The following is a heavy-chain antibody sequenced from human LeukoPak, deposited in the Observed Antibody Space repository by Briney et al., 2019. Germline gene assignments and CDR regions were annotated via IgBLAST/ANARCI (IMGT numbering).Heavy chain of an antibody. Sequence: GGSLRLSCAASGFTFSSYSMNWVRQAPGKGLEWVSDISSSSSTIYYADSVKGRFTISRDDAKNLLYLDVNSLRAEDTAVYYCARGHTAVTRHFDFWGQGTLVTVSS. CDR1: GFTFSSYS. V-gene: IGHV3-48*04. J-gene: IGHJ4*02. CDR3: ARGHTAVTRHFDF. D-gene: IGHD4-17*01. CDR2: ISSSSSTI.